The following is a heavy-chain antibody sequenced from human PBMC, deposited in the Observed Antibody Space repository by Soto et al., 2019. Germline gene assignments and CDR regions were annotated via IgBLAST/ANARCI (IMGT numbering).Heavy chain of an antibody. CDR1: GFTFTSSA. CDR2: IVVGSGNT. Sequence: ASVKVSCTASGFTFTSSAMQWVRQARGQRLEWIGWIVVGSGNTNYAQKFQERVTITRDMSTSTAYMELSSLRSEDTAVYYCAAEYCSSTSCYFPHWGQGTLVTVSS. CDR3: AAEYCSSTSCYFPH. D-gene: IGHD2-2*01. V-gene: IGHV1-58*02. J-gene: IGHJ4*02.